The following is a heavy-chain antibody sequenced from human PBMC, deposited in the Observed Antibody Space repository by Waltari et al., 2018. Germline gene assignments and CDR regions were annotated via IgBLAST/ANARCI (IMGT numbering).Heavy chain of an antibody. D-gene: IGHD6-19*01. CDR2: VYYTGST. Sequence: QVQLQESGPGLVKPSETLSLTCNVSGASISAYYWTWLRQSPGKGLEWIGYVYYTGSTNYNPSLKSRVAMSLDMSKDQFSLQLRSVTAADTAVYYCALRQGFTSGWYWFDPWGPGTLVTVSS. J-gene: IGHJ5*02. V-gene: IGHV4-59*01. CDR1: GASISAYY. CDR3: ALRQGFTSGWYWFDP.